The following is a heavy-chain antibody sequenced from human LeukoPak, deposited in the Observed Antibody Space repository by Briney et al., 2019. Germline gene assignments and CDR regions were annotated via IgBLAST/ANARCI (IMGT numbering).Heavy chain of an antibody. CDR1: GFTFSSYW. D-gene: IGHD3-22*01. J-gene: IGHJ4*02. CDR3: VRDDDSSGYLFDY. Sequence: PGGSLRLSCAASGFTFSSYWMHWVRQAPGKGLVWVSRINSDGSSTSYADSVKGRFTISRDNSKHTVYLQMNSLRADDTAVYYCVRDDDSSGYLFDYWGQGTQVTVSS. V-gene: IGHV3-74*01. CDR2: INSDGSST.